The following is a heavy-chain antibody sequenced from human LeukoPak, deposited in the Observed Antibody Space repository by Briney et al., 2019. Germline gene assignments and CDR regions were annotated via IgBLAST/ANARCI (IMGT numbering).Heavy chain of an antibody. Sequence: GASVKVSCKVSGYTLTELSMHWVRQAPGKGLEWMGGFDPEDGETIYAQKFQGRVTMTEDTSTDTAYMELSSLRSEDTAVYYCATGSFTYSNYTPGWGMGVWGQGTTVTVSS. D-gene: IGHD4-11*01. CDR1: GYTLTELS. CDR2: FDPEDGET. V-gene: IGHV1-24*01. J-gene: IGHJ6*02. CDR3: ATGSFTYSNYTPGWGMGV.